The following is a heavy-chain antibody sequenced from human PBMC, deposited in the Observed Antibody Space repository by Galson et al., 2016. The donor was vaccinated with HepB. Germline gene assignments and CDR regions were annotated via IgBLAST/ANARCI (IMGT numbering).Heavy chain of an antibody. CDR3: ARRNDSADSGGFAH. Sequence: PALVKPTQTLTLTCTFSGFSLTTRGMSVSWIRQPPGKALEWLARIDWDDDEFYSSSLKTRLTISKDTSKDQVVLSMTSVNPVDTATYYCARRNDSADSGGFAHWGQGILVTVSS. CDR2: IDWDDDE. V-gene: IGHV2-70*17. CDR1: GFSLTTRGMS. J-gene: IGHJ4*02. D-gene: IGHD2-21*02.